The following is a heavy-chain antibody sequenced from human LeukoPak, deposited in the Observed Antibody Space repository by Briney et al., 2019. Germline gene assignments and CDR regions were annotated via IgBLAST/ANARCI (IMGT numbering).Heavy chain of an antibody. CDR2: ISGSGTTP. CDR1: GFIFRSYA. J-gene: IGHJ4*02. V-gene: IGHV3-23*01. Sequence: GGSLRLSCAASGFIFRSYAMTWVRQAPGKGLEWVATISGSGTTPYYAHSVEGRFTISRDNAKNTLYLQMDSLRAEGTAVYYCLRGGVFDYWGQGILVTVSS. CDR3: LRGGVFDY. D-gene: IGHD2-8*01.